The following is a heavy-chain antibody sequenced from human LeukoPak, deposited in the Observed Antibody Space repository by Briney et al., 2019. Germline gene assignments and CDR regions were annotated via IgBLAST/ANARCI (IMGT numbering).Heavy chain of an antibody. V-gene: IGHV4-59*01. CDR1: GGSISGYH. CDR3: ARVPRSYYYYYYMDV. Sequence: SETLSLTCNVSGGSISGYHWSWIRQPPGKGLEWLGYIYYSGSSNYNPSLKSRVTMSADASKNQFSLKLSSVTAADTAVYYCARVPRSYYYYYYMDVWGKGTTVTVSS. J-gene: IGHJ6*03. CDR2: IYYSGSS.